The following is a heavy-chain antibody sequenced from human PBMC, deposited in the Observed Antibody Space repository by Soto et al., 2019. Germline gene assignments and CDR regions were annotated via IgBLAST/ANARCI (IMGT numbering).Heavy chain of an antibody. Sequence: GGSLRLSCAASGFTFSGSAMHWVRQASGKGLEWVGRIRSKANSYATAYAASVKGRFTISRDDSKNTAYLQMNSLKTEDTAVYYCITTAMVSSVADYWGQGTLVTVSS. CDR3: ITTAMVSSVADY. CDR1: GFTFSGSA. D-gene: IGHD5-18*01. J-gene: IGHJ4*02. V-gene: IGHV3-73*01. CDR2: IRSKANSYAT.